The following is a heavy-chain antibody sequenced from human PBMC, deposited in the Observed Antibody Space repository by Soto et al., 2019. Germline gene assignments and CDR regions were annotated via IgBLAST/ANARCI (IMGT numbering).Heavy chain of an antibody. V-gene: IGHV3-23*01. D-gene: IGHD6-13*01. CDR2: ISGSGGST. CDR3: AKAHSSSWYSFDY. CDR1: GFTFSSYA. J-gene: IGHJ4*02. Sequence: EVQLLESGGGLVQPGGSLRLSCAASGFTFSSYAMSWVRQAPGKGLEWVSAISGSGGSTYYADSVKGRFTIPKDNSKNTLYLQMNILRAEDTAVYYCAKAHSSSWYSFDYWGQGTLVTVSS.